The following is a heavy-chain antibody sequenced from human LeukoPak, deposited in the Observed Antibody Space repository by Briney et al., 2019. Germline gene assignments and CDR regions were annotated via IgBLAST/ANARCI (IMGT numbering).Heavy chain of an antibody. CDR3: ARDLYCGGDCYED. D-gene: IGHD2-21*01. Sequence: SQTLSLTCTVSGGSISSGDYYWSRIRQPPGKGLEWIGYIYYSGSTYYNPSLKSRVTISVDTSKNQFSLKLSSVTAADTAVYYCARDLYCGGDCYEDWGQGTLVTVSS. V-gene: IGHV4-30-4*08. CDR1: GGSISSGDYY. J-gene: IGHJ4*02. CDR2: IYYSGST.